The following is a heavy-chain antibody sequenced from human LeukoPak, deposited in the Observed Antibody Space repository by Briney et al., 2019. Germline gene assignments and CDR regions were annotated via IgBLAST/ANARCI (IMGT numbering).Heavy chain of an antibody. J-gene: IGHJ4*02. CDR1: GITISSYW. D-gene: IGHD3-22*01. CDR2: IKQEGIEK. V-gene: IGHV3-7*05. Sequence: PGGSRRLSCAASGITISSYWMSWVRQAPGKGLEWVANIKQEGIEKYYVDSVKGRFTISRDNVKNALYLQMNSLRAEDTAVYYCARHDSSGHYFDYWGQGTLVTVSS. CDR3: ARHDSSGHYFDY.